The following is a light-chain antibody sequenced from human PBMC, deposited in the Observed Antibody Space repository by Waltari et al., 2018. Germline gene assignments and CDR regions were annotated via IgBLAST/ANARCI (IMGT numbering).Light chain of an antibody. CDR3: NSYTGSSSWV. J-gene: IGLJ3*02. Sequence: QSALTPPAPVSGSPGQSITISCPGTSSDVGFYNYFSWYQQHPGKAPKLIIYDVSERPSGVSDRFSGSKSGNTASLTISGLQAEDEADYYCNSYTGSSSWVFGGGTKLAVL. CDR2: DVS. V-gene: IGLV2-14*01. CDR1: SSDVGFYNY.